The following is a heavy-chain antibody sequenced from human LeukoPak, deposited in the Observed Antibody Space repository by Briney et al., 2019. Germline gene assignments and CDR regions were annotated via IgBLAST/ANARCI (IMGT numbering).Heavy chain of an antibody. CDR3: ARGVVVAATWTANWFDP. D-gene: IGHD2-15*01. CDR1: GGSISSGGYS. V-gene: IGHV4-30-2*01. J-gene: IGHJ5*02. CDR2: IYHSGST. Sequence: SETLSLTCAVSGGSISSGGYSWSWIRQPPGKGLEWIVYIYHSGSTYYNPSLKSRVTISVDRSKNQFSLKLSSVTAADTAVYYCARGVVVAATWTANWFDPWGQGTLVTVSS.